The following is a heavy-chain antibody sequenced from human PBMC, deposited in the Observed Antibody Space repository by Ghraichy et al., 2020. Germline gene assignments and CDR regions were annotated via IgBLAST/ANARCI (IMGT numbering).Heavy chain of an antibody. V-gene: IGHV4-59*08. Sequence: SETLSLTCTVSGGSTSSYYCSWIWHRQRQGLEWIGYIYYSSSTNYNPSLKSRVTISVDTSKNQFSLKLSSGTAADTAVYYCARHQDSSGYYYYFDYWGQGSLVTVSS. D-gene: IGHD3-22*01. CDR2: IYYSSST. CDR1: GGSTSSYY. J-gene: IGHJ4*02. CDR3: ARHQDSSGYYYYFDY.